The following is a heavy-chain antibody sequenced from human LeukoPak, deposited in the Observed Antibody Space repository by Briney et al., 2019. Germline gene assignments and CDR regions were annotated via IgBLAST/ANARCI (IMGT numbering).Heavy chain of an antibody. V-gene: IGHV3-23*01. CDR3: ARDRDAFDI. CDR1: GFTFSNYA. CDR2: ISNSGDST. J-gene: IGHJ3*02. Sequence: GGSLRLSCAASGFTFSNYAMNWVRQAPGKGLEWVSTISNSGDSTYYGDSVRGRFTISRDNSKNTLYLQMNSLRAEDTAVYYCARDRDAFDIWGQGTMVTVSS.